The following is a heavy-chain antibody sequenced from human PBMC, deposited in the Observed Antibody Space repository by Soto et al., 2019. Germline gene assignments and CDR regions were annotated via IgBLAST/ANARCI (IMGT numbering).Heavy chain of an antibody. CDR3: ARGDYDFWSGYYN. V-gene: IGHV4-59*01. D-gene: IGHD3-3*01. CDR1: GGSISSYY. Sequence: SETLSLTCTVSGGSISSYYWIWIRQPPGKGLEWIGYIYYSGSTNYNPSLKSRVTISVDTSKNQFSLKLSSVTAADTAVYYCARGDYDFWSGYYNWGQGTLVTVSS. J-gene: IGHJ4*02. CDR2: IYYSGST.